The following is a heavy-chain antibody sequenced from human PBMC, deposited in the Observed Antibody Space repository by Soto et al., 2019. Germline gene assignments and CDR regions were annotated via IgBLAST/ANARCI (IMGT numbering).Heavy chain of an antibody. J-gene: IGHJ6*02. V-gene: IGHV2-70*01. D-gene: IGHD2-2*01. CDR3: ARSSGYCSSTSCHYYGMDV. CDR1: GFSLSTSGMC. CDR2: IDWDDDK. Sequence: PTLVNPTQTLTLTCTFSGFSLSTSGMCVSWIRQPPGKALEWLALIDWDDDKYYSTSLKTRLTISKDTSKNQVVLTMTNMDPVDTATYYCARSSGYCSSTSCHYYGMDVWGQGTTVTVSS.